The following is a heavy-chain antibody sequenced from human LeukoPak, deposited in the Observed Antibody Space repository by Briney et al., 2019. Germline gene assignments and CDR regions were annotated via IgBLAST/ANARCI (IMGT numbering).Heavy chain of an antibody. CDR1: GGSISSYY. CDR3: ARERSSGWYGYYFDY. D-gene: IGHD6-19*01. V-gene: IGHV4-4*07. Sequence: PSETLSLTCTVSGGSISSYYWSWIRQPAGKGLEWIGRIYTSGSTNYNPSLKSRVTMSVDTPKNQFSLKLSSVTAADTAVYYCARERSSGWYGYYFDYWGQGTLVTVSS. CDR2: IYTSGST. J-gene: IGHJ4*02.